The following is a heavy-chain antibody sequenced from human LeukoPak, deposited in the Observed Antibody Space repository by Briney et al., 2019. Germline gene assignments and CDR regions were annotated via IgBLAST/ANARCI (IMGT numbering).Heavy chain of an antibody. CDR3: AGGEDYDY. V-gene: IGHV3-9*01. CDR1: GFTFDDYA. CDR2: ISWNRGNV. J-gene: IGHJ4*02. D-gene: IGHD2-15*01. Sequence: GGSLRLSCAASGFTFDDYAMHWVRQAPGKGLEWVSGISWNRGNVACADSVKGRFTISRDNAKNSLYLQMNSLRTEDTALYYCAGGEDYDYWGQGTLVIVSS.